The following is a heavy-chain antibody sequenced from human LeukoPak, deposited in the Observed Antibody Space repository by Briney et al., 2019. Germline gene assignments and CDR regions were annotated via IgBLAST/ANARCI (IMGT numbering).Heavy chain of an antibody. V-gene: IGHV3-33*01. D-gene: IGHD6-6*01. J-gene: IGHJ4*02. CDR3: ARTSSQIIDY. Sequence: PGGSLRISCAASGFTFSSYGMHWVRQAPGKGLEWVAVIWYDGSNKYYADSVKGRFTISRDNSNNTLYLQMNSLRTEDTAVYYCARTSSQIIDYWGQGTLVTVSS. CDR2: IWYDGSNK. CDR1: GFTFSSYG.